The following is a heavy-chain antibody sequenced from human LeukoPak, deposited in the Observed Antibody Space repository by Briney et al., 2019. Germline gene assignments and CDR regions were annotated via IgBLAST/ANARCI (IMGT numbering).Heavy chain of an antibody. CDR1: GGTFSSYA. CDR3: ARETYSSSSSFDY. J-gene: IGHJ4*02. CDR2: IIPIFGTA. D-gene: IGHD6-6*01. V-gene: IGHV1-69*01. Sequence: GSSVKVSCKASGGTFSSYAISWVQQAPGQGLEWMGGIIPIFGTANYAQKFQGRVTITADESTSTAYMELSSLRSEDTAVYYCARETYSSSSSFDYWGQGTLVTVSS.